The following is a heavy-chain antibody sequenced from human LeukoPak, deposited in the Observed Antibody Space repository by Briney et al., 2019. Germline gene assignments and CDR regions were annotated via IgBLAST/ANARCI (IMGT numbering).Heavy chain of an antibody. CDR1: GGSISSGSYY. D-gene: IGHD3-3*01. V-gene: IGHV4-61*02. CDR2: IYTSGST. Sequence: SETLSLTCTVSGGSISSGSYYWSWIRQPAGKGLEWIGRIYTSGSTNYNPSLKSRVTISVDTSKNQFSLKLSSVTAADTAVYCCARDPGITIFGVVTDDAFDIWGQGTMVTVSS. CDR3: ARDPGITIFGVVTDDAFDI. J-gene: IGHJ3*02.